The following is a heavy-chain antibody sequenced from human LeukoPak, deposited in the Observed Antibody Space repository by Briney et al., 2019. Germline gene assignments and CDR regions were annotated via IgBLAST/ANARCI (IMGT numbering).Heavy chain of an antibody. CDR2: INPNSGGT. CDR3: ARLSSSWYTGWFDP. Sequence: ASVKVSCKASGYTFTSYDINWVRQATGQGLEWMGWINPNSGGTNYAQKFQGRVTMTRDTSISTAYMELSRLRSDDTAVYYCARLSSSWYTGWFDPWGQGTLVTVSS. J-gene: IGHJ5*02. V-gene: IGHV1-2*02. D-gene: IGHD6-13*01. CDR1: GYTFTSYD.